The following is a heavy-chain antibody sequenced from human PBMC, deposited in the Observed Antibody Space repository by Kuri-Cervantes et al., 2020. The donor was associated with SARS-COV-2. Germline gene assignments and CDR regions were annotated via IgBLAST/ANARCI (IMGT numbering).Heavy chain of an antibody. CDR1: GYTFTSYD. Sequence: SVKVSCKATGYTFTSYDINWVRQATGQGLEWMGWMNPNSGNTGYAQKFQGRVSMTTDTSTSTAYMELRSLRSDDTAVYYCARALVYGDYESFDYWGQGTLVTVSS. D-gene: IGHD4-17*01. CDR2: MNPNSGNT. V-gene: IGHV1-8*02. CDR3: ARALVYGDYESFDY. J-gene: IGHJ4*02.